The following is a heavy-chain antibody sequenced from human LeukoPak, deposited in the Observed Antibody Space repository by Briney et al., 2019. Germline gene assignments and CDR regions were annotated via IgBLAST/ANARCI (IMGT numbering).Heavy chain of an antibody. CDR2: ISWNSGSI. D-gene: IGHD6-6*01. CDR3: AKGGSFYYYYYMDV. Sequence: GRSLRLSCAASGFTFDDYAMHWVRQAPGKGLEWVSGISWNSGSIGYADSVKDRFTISRDNAKNSLYLQMNSLRAEDTALYYCAKGGSFYYYYYMDVWGKGTTVTVSS. V-gene: IGHV3-9*01. J-gene: IGHJ6*03. CDR1: GFTFDDYA.